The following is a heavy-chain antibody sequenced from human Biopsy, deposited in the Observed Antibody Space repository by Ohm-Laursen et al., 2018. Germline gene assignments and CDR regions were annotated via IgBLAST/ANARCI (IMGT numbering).Heavy chain of an antibody. D-gene: IGHD4/OR15-4a*01. J-gene: IGHJ3*01. Sequence: SQTLSLTCTVDGGSFSGYDWTWIRQPPGKGLEWVGEFSHTGTTIYNPSLKSRLTISVDKSKNHFSLRLTSVTAADTATYFCARGPYGDNAGAFDVWGQATVVTVSS. V-gene: IGHV4-34*01. CDR2: FSHTGTT. CDR3: ARGPYGDNAGAFDV. CDR1: GGSFSGYD.